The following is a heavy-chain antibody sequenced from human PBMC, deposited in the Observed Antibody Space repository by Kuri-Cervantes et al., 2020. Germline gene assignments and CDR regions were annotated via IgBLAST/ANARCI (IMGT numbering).Heavy chain of an antibody. Sequence: ASVKVSCKTSGYTFTAHVITWVRQAPGQGLEWMGWIRTYDGDTDYAQNLQGRVAMTTDTSTSTAYMELTSLRSDDTAVYYCARDGVHGFCSGGGCYALYYMDVWGKGTTVTVSS. D-gene: IGHD2-15*01. CDR1: GYTFTAHV. CDR2: IRTYDGDT. CDR3: ARDGVHGFCSGGGCYALYYMDV. V-gene: IGHV1-18*01. J-gene: IGHJ6*03.